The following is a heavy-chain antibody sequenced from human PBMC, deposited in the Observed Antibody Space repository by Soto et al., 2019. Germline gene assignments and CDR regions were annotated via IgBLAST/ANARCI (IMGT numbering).Heavy chain of an antibody. CDR1: GFTFSSYA. CDR2: ISGSGGST. CDR3: AKDLSHRGWLALSSYWYFDL. D-gene: IGHD6-19*01. V-gene: IGHV3-23*01. Sequence: GGSLRLSCAASGFTFSSYAMSWVRQAPGKGLEWVSAISGSGGSTYYADSVKGRFTISRDNSKNTLYLQMNSLRAEDTAVYYCAKDLSHRGWLALSSYWYFDLWGRGTLVTVSS. J-gene: IGHJ2*01.